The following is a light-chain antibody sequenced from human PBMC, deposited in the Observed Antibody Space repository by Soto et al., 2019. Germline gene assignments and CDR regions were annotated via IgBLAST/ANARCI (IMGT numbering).Light chain of an antibody. CDR3: QQYNNWPRAT. Sequence: IVMTQSPAPLSVSPGERATLSCRAIHSINSNLAGYQQKPGQAPRLLMFRASIRATGFPARFSGSGSGTEFNITISSLQSEDSAIYDCQQYNNWPRATFGGGPKVEIK. CDR2: RAS. CDR1: HSINSN. V-gene: IGKV3-15*01. J-gene: IGKJ4*01.